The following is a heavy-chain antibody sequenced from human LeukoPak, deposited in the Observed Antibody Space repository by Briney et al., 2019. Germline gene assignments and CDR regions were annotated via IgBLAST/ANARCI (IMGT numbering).Heavy chain of an antibody. Sequence: GGSLRLSFAASGFTFSSYAMSWVRQAPGKGLEWVSSISSSSSYIYYADSVKGRFTISRDNAKNSLYLQMISLRAEDTAVYYCARDLSVGAKPDLGFDYWGQGTLVTVSS. J-gene: IGHJ4*02. CDR3: ARDLSVGAKPDLGFDY. CDR1: GFTFSSYA. CDR2: ISSSSSYI. D-gene: IGHD1-26*01. V-gene: IGHV3-21*01.